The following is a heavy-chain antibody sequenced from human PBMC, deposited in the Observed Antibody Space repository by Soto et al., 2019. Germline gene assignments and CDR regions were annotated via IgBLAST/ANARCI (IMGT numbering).Heavy chain of an antibody. V-gene: IGHV2-5*02. Sequence: QITLKESGPTLVKPTQTLTLTCTFSGFSLLIDRVGVGWIRQPPGKALEWLAVIYWDDSKTYRPSLKSRLTITKDTSKNQVALTMTDMDPVDTATYYCAHAYGGRSLYWGQGTLVTVSS. CDR1: GFSLLIDRVG. J-gene: IGHJ4*02. D-gene: IGHD1-26*01. CDR3: AHAYGGRSLY. CDR2: IYWDDSK.